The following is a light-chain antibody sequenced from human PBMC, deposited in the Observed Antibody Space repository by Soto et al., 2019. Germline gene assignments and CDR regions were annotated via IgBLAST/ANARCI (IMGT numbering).Light chain of an antibody. CDR1: QSVSSY. J-gene: IGKJ1*01. Sequence: EIVLTQSPATLSLSPGERATLSCRASQSVSSYLAWYQQKPGQAPRLLIYDASNRATGIPARFSGSGSGTDFTLTISRLEPEDFAFYYCQQRSNWPPLTFGQGTKVEIK. V-gene: IGKV3-11*01. CDR3: QQRSNWPPLT. CDR2: DAS.